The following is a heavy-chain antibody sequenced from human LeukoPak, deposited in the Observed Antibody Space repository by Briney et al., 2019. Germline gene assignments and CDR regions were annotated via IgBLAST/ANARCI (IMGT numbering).Heavy chain of an antibody. CDR2: ISWNSGSI. V-gene: IGHV3-9*01. CDR3: AKDSTSSWPNSNYGMDV. D-gene: IGHD6-13*01. CDR1: GFTFDDYA. J-gene: IGHJ6*02. Sequence: GGSLRLSCAASGFTFDDYAMHWVRQAPGKGLEWVSGISWNSGSIGYADSVKGRFTISRDNAKNSLYLQMNSLRAEDTALYYCAKDSTSSWPNSNYGMDVWGQGTTVTVSS.